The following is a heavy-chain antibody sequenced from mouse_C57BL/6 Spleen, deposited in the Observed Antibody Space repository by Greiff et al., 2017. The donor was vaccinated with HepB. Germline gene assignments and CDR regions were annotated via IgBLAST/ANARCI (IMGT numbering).Heavy chain of an antibody. D-gene: IGHD2-13*01. CDR1: GYTFTSYW. V-gene: IGHV1-69*01. J-gene: IGHJ2*01. Sequence: QVQLKQPGAELVMPGASVKLSCKASGYTFTSYWMHWVKQRPGQGLEWIGEIDPSDSYTNYNQKFKGKSTLTVDKSSSTAYMQLSSLTSEDSAVYYCARRGGLDYFDYWGQGTTLTVSS. CDR2: IDPSDSYT. CDR3: ARRGGLDYFDY.